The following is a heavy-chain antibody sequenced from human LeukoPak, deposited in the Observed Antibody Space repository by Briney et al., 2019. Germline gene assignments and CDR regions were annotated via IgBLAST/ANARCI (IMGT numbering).Heavy chain of an antibody. Sequence: PGGSLRLSCAASGFTVSSNYMSRVRQAPGKGLEWVSAISGSGGSTYYADSVKGRFTISRDNSKNTLYLQMNSLRAEDTAVYYCALGGIASTFDYWGQGTLVTVSS. V-gene: IGHV3-23*01. CDR2: ISGSGGST. CDR1: GFTVSSNY. CDR3: ALGGIASTFDY. J-gene: IGHJ4*02. D-gene: IGHD6-13*01.